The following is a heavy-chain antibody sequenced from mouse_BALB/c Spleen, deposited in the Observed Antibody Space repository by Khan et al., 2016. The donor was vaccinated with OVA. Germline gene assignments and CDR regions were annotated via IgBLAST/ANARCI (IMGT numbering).Heavy chain of an antibody. D-gene: IGHD2-4*01. V-gene: IGHV5-6*01. Sequence: EVELVESGGDLVKPGGSLKLSCAASGFTFSTYGMSWVRQTPDKRLEWVAAISSGGSYTYYPDSVKGRFTISRDNAKNTLYLQMSSLKSEDAAMYYCTILAYYDNGEGFAYGGQGTLVTVSA. CDR2: ISSGGSYT. J-gene: IGHJ3*01. CDR1: GFTFSTYG. CDR3: TILAYYDNGEGFAY.